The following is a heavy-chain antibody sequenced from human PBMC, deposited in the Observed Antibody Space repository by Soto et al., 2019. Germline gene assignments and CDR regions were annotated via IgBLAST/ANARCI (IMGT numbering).Heavy chain of an antibody. V-gene: IGHV4-59*01. Sequence: QVQLQESGPGLVKPSETLSLTCTVSGGSISSYYWSWIRQPPGKGLEWIGYIYYSGSTNYNPSLTSRATLSVATSTSQSSLTLSSVPAAAAAVYYCASGPVPAALLGWFAPWGQGTLVPVSS. D-gene: IGHD2-2*01. CDR2: IYYSGST. J-gene: IGHJ5*02. CDR1: GGSISSYY. CDR3: ASGPVPAALLGWFAP.